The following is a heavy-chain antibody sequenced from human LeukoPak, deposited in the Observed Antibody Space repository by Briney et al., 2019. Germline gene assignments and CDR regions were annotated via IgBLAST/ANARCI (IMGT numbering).Heavy chain of an antibody. D-gene: IGHD4-17*01. CDR3: AKAAYDYGDYSIDY. CDR2: ISGSGDST. V-gene: IGHV3-23*01. Sequence: GGSLRLSCAASGFTFSTYAMSWVRQAPGKGLEWVSAISGSGDSTYYADSVKGRFTISRDNSKNTLFLQMNSLRAEDTAVYYCAKAAYDYGDYSIDYWGQGTLVTVSS. J-gene: IGHJ4*02. CDR1: GFTFSTYA.